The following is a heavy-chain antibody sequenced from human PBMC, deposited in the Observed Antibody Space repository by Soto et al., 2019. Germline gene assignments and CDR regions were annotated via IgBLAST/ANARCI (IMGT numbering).Heavy chain of an antibody. Sequence: SLRLSWAASGVTFSSYGMSWVRQAPGKGLEWVSAISGSSGTIYYADSVKGRFTISRDNAKNSLYLQMNSLRDEDTAVYYCARDDSTGYYYVPFDSWGQGTLVTVSS. CDR3: ARDDSTGYYYVPFDS. D-gene: IGHD3-22*01. V-gene: IGHV3-48*02. CDR2: ISGSSGTI. CDR1: GVTFSSYG. J-gene: IGHJ4*02.